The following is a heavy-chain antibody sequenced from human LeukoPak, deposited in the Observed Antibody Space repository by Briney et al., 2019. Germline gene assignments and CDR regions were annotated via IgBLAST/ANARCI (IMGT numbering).Heavy chain of an antibody. Sequence: PSETLSLTCAVYGGSFSGYYWSWIRQPPGKGLEWIGYVYYSGSTNYNPSLKSRVTFSVDTSKSQFSLKLNSVIAADTAVYYCARATYYSTSSPAFDIWGQGTMVTVSS. CDR1: GGSFSGYY. CDR2: VYYSGST. V-gene: IGHV4-59*01. CDR3: ARATYYSTSSPAFDI. J-gene: IGHJ3*02. D-gene: IGHD6-6*01.